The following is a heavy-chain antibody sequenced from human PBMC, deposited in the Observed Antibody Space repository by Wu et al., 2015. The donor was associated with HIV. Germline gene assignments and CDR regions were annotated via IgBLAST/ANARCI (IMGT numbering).Heavy chain of an antibody. V-gene: IGHV1-69*12. CDR3: ARAPPGSRDYKSAFDI. CDR2: IISVFDTT. CDR1: GGTFS. J-gene: IGHJ3*02. D-gene: IGHD1-26*01. Sequence: QVQLVQSGAEVKKPGSSVKVSCKSSGGTFSISWVRQAPGQGLEWMGWIISVFDTTYYAQNFQARVTFTADESTNTAYMELSSVRYEDTAVYYCARAPPGSRDYKSAFDIWGQGTMVTISS.